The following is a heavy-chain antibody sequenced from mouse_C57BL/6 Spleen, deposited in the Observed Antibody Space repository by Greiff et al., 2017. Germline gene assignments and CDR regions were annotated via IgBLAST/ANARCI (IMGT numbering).Heavy chain of an antibody. Sequence: QVQLKQPGAELVKPGASVKLSCKASGYTFTSYWMHWVKQRPGQGLEWIGMIHPNSGSTNYNEKFKSKATLTVDKSSSTAYMQLSSLTSEDSAVYYCARKDITTVVATDWYFDVWGTGTTVTVSS. J-gene: IGHJ1*03. CDR3: ARKDITTVVATDWYFDV. D-gene: IGHD1-1*01. CDR1: GYTFTSYW. V-gene: IGHV1-64*01. CDR2: IHPNSGST.